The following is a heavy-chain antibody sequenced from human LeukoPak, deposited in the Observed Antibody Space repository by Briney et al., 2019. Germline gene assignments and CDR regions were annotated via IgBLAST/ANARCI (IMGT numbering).Heavy chain of an antibody. D-gene: IGHD3-3*01. CDR3: ARDRSVDYFDY. Sequence: PGGSMRLSCAASGFTFSNHGMHWVRQAPGKGLEWVAVIWYDGSNKYYVDSVKGRFTISRDNSKSTLYLQMNSRRAEDTAVYYCARDRSVDYFDYWGQGTLVTVSS. V-gene: IGHV3-33*01. CDR1: GFTFSNHG. CDR2: IWYDGSNK. J-gene: IGHJ4*02.